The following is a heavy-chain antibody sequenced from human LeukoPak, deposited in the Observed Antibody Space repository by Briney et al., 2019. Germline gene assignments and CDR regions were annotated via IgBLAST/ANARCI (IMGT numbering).Heavy chain of an antibody. J-gene: IGHJ4*02. V-gene: IGHV6-1*01. CDR2: LYFDYKSGWQS. Sequence: SQTPSLTCDISGDSLSSNTTSWNWLRQSPSGGLEWLGRLYFDYKSGWQSVYAVSVKSRITISRDTSKNQFSLKVNSVTAADTAVYYCTKDVGNHVTDCWGQETLVTVSS. D-gene: IGHD1-14*01. CDR1: GDSLSSNTTS. CDR3: TKDVGNHVTDC.